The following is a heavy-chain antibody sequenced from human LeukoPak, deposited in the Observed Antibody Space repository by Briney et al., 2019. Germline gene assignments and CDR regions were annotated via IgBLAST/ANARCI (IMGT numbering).Heavy chain of an antibody. D-gene: IGHD3-22*01. Sequence: GGSLRLSCAASGFTFSSYAMSWVRQAPGKGLEWVSAISGSGGSTYYADSVKGRFTISRDNSKNTLYLQMNSLRAEDTAVYYCAKDREKYYYDSSGYYRNWFDPWGQGTLVAVSS. CDR1: GFTFSSYA. CDR2: ISGSGGST. V-gene: IGHV3-23*01. CDR3: AKDREKYYYDSSGYYRNWFDP. J-gene: IGHJ5*02.